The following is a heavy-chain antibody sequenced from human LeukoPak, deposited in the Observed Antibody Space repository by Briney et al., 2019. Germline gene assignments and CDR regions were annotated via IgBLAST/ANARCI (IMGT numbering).Heavy chain of an antibody. J-gene: IGHJ4*02. CDR1: GGSISSGSYY. CDR2: IYTSGST. D-gene: IGHD3-3*01. V-gene: IGHV4-61*02. CDR3: ARGYDFWSGSDMSDY. Sequence: PSQTLSLTCTVSGGSISSGSYYWSWIRQPAGKGLEWIGRIYTSGSTNYNPSLKSRVTISVDTSKNQFSLKLSSVTAADTAVYYCARGYDFWSGSDMSDYWGQGTLVTVSS.